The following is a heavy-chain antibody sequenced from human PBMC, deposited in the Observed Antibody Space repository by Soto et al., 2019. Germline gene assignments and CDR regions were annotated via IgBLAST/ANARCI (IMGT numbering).Heavy chain of an antibody. Sequence: SETLSLTCTVSGGCISSGDYYWSWIRQPPEKGLEWIGYIYYSGSTHYNPSLKSRVTISVDTSKNQFSLKLSSVTAADTAVYYCARLTPGYSSGWFIDYWGQGTLVTVSS. CDR1: GGCISSGDYY. J-gene: IGHJ4*02. CDR3: ARLTPGYSSGWFIDY. D-gene: IGHD6-19*01. V-gene: IGHV4-30-4*01. CDR2: IYYSGST.